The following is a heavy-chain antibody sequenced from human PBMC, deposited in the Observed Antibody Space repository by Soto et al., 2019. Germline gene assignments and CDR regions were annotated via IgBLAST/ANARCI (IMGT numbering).Heavy chain of an antibody. D-gene: IGHD3-10*01. V-gene: IGHV1-18*01. Sequence: QVQLVQSGAEVKKPGASVKVSCKASGYTFTSYGISWVRQAPGQGLEWMGWISAYNGNTNYAQKLQGRVTMTTDTARXTAYMELRGLRSDDTAVYYCAGTREDGSGGNWFDPWGQGTLVTVSS. J-gene: IGHJ5*02. CDR3: AGTREDGSGGNWFDP. CDR2: ISAYNGNT. CDR1: GYTFTSYG.